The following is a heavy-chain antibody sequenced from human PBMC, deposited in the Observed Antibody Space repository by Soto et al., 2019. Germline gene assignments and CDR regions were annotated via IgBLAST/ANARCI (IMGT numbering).Heavy chain of an antibody. D-gene: IGHD4-17*01. CDR2: ISGSGGST. Sequence: GSLRLSCAASGFTFSSYAMSWVRQAPGKGLEWVSAISGSGGSTYYADSVKGRFTISRDNSKNTLYLQMNSLRAEDTAVYYCAKDLSLTTVTTNAFDIWGQGTMVTVSS. V-gene: IGHV3-23*01. J-gene: IGHJ3*02. CDR1: GFTFSSYA. CDR3: AKDLSLTTVTTNAFDI.